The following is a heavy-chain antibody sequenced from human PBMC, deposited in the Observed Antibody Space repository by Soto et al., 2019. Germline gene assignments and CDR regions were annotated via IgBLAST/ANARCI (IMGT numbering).Heavy chain of an antibody. CDR1: GFSLSTTDVG. D-gene: IGHD2-15*01. Sequence: SGPTLVNPTQTLTLTCTFFGFSLSTTDVGVGWIRQPTGKALEWLALIYWNGDKRYSPSLKSRLTITKDTSKNQVVLTMTDMGPVDTATYYCAHRHPQCRGGGCNSRYFDYWGQGILVTVSS. CDR2: IYWNGDK. CDR3: AHRHPQCRGGGCNSRYFDY. V-gene: IGHV2-5*01. J-gene: IGHJ4*02.